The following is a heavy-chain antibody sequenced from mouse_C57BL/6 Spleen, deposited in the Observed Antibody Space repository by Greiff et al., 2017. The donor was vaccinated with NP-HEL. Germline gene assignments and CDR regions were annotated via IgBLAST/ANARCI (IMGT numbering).Heavy chain of an antibody. CDR2: IDPSDSET. Sequence: VKLQQPGAELVRPGSSVKLSCKASGYTFTSYWMHWVKQRPIQGLEWIGNIDPSDSETHYNQKFKDKATLTVDKSSSTAYMQLSSLTSEDSAVYYCARGSSGYDYWGQGTTLTVSS. CDR3: ARGSSGYDY. D-gene: IGHD3-2*02. V-gene: IGHV1-52*01. CDR1: GYTFTSYW. J-gene: IGHJ2*01.